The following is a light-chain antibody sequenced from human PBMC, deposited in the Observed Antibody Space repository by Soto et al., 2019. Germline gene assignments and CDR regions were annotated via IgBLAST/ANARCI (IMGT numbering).Light chain of an antibody. CDR1: SSDVGGYNY. J-gene: IGLJ2*01. Sequence: QSALTQPPSASGSPGQSVTISCTGTSSDVGGYNYVSWYQQHPGKAPKVIIYDVTKRPSGVPDRFSGSKSGNTASLSISGLQAEDEADYYCCSYGGGYTPLLFGGGTKVTVL. V-gene: IGLV2-11*01. CDR2: DVT. CDR3: CSYGGGYTPLL.